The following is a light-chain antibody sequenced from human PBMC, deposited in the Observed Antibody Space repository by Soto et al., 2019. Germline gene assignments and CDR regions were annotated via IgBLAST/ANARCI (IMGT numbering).Light chain of an antibody. CDR3: ASWDDSLNGLYV. CDR2: SNN. Sequence: QSVLTQPPSVSGTPGQRVTISCSGSSSNIGSGTVNWYQQLPGTAPKLLIYSNNQWPSGVPDRFSGSKSGTSGSLAISGLQSEDEADYYCASWDDSLNGLYVFGTGTKVTVL. V-gene: IGLV1-44*01. CDR1: SSNIGSGT. J-gene: IGLJ1*01.